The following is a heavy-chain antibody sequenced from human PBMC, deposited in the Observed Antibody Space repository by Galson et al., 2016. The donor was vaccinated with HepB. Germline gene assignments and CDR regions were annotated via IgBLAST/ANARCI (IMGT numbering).Heavy chain of an antibody. CDR1: GFRIADYG. CDR3: ARDRPYYEDSYYYGMDV. V-gene: IGHV3-48*02. Sequence: SLRLSCAASGFRIADYGMHWVRQAPGKGLEWVSYISSSSDTRYYADSVKGRFTISRDNAKNSLSLQMNSLSDEDTALYYCARDRPYYEDSYYYGMDVWGQGTTVTVSS. D-gene: IGHD3-3*01. CDR2: ISSSSDTR. J-gene: IGHJ6*02.